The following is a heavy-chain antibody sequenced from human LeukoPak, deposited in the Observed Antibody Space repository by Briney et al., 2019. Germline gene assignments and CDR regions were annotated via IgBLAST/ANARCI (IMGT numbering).Heavy chain of an antibody. Sequence: GGSLRLSCAASGFTFSSYGMHWVRQAPGKGLEWVAVISYDGSNKYYADSVKGRFTISRDNSKNTLYLQMNSLKTEDTAVYYCTTTRDFDYWGQGTLDTVSS. J-gene: IGHJ4*02. CDR3: TTTRDFDY. D-gene: IGHD1-1*01. V-gene: IGHV3-30*03. CDR2: ISYDGSNK. CDR1: GFTFSSYG.